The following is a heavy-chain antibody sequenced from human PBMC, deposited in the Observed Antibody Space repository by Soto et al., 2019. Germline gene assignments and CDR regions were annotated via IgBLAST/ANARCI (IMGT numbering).Heavy chain of an antibody. V-gene: IGHV3-30-3*01. J-gene: IGHJ4*02. CDR3: ARVGGNDSKTKSY. D-gene: IGHD3-16*01. CDR1: GFTFITNS. CDR2: ISYDGSNK. Sequence: QVQLVESGGGVVQPGRSLRLSCAASGFTFITNSMHWVRQAPGKGLEWVAFISYDGSNKYYTDSVKGRFTISRDNSKNTLYLQMNSLRAEDTAVYYSARVGGNDSKTKSYWGQGTLVTVSS.